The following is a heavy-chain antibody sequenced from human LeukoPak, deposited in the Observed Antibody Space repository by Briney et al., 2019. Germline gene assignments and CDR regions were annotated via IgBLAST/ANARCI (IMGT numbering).Heavy chain of an antibody. CDR1: GFTFSSYA. CDR2: ISGSGGST. V-gene: IGHV3-23*01. J-gene: IGHJ4*02. Sequence: PGGSLRLSCAASGFTFSSYAMSWVRQAPGKGLEWVSAISGSGGSTYYADCVKGRFTISRDKCKNSLYLQMNSLRAEDTAVYYCAWMSSYGSGSLDLDYWGQGTLVTVSS. D-gene: IGHD3-10*01. CDR3: AWMSSYGSGSLDLDY.